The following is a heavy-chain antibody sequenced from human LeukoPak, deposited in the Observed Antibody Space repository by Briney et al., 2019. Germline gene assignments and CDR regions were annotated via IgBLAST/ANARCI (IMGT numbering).Heavy chain of an antibody. J-gene: IGHJ4*02. CDR3: ARDQRVTGRPDIDY. V-gene: IGHV3-30*02. Sequence: PGGSLRLSCAASGFTFSNSGMHWVRQAPGKGLEWVAFIHFDGDNKYFADSVKGRFTISRDNSKNTLFLQMNNLRAEDTAMYYCARDQRVTGRPDIDYWGQGTLVIVSS. D-gene: IGHD6-6*01. CDR1: GFTFSNSG. CDR2: IHFDGDNK.